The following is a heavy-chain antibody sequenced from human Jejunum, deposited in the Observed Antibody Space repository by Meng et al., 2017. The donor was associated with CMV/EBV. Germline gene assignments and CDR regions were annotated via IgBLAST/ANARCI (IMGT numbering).Heavy chain of an antibody. CDR3: ARTGGVVPAAMGWFDP. V-gene: IGHV1-69*10. CDR1: TFSSYA. J-gene: IGHJ5*02. Sequence: TFSSYAISWVRQAPGQGLEWMGGIIPILGIANYAQKFQGRVTITADKSTSTAYMELSSLRSEDTAVYYCARTGGVVPAAMGWFDPWGQGTLVTVSS. CDR2: IIPILGIA. D-gene: IGHD2-2*01.